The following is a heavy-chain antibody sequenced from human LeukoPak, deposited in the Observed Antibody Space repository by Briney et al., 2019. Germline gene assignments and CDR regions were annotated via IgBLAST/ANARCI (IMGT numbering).Heavy chain of an antibody. D-gene: IGHD3-3*01. J-gene: IGHJ4*02. CDR1: GGTFISYG. Sequence: SVKVSCKASGGTFISYGISWVRQAPGQGLEWMGEIIPIFGTANYAQKFQGRVTITADESTSTAYMELSSLRSEDTAVYYCARDTGRVVFDYWGQGTLVTVSS. V-gene: IGHV1-69*13. CDR3: ARDTGRVVFDY. CDR2: IIPIFGTA.